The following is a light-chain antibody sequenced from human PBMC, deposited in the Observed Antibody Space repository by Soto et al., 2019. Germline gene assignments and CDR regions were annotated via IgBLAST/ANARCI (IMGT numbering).Light chain of an antibody. Sequence: ETVLTQSPGTLSLSPGETATLSCRASQSVTSSYLARYHQKPDQAPRLLIYCAFNRATGIPDRFGGSGSGADFTLTVSRLELDEFGVYYGEQYGSSLCTFGQGTKLEIK. V-gene: IGKV3-20*01. J-gene: IGKJ2*02. CDR2: CAF. CDR3: EQYGSSLCT. CDR1: QSVTSSY.